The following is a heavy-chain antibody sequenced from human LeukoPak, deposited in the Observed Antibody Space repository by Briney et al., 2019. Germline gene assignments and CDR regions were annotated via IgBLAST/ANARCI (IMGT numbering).Heavy chain of an antibody. CDR3: ARGRIVGATVLNY. CDR2: INHSGST. Sequence: SETLSLTCAVYGGSFSGYYWSWIRQPPGEGLEWIGEINHSGSTNYNPSLKSRVTISVDTSKNQFSLKLSSVTAADTAVYYCARGRIVGATVLNYWGQGTLVTVSS. V-gene: IGHV4-34*01. D-gene: IGHD1-26*01. J-gene: IGHJ4*02. CDR1: GGSFSGYY.